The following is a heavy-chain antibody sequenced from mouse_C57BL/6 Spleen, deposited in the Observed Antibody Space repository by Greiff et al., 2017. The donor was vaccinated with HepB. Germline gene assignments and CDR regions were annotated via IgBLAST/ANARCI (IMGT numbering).Heavy chain of an antibody. CDR2: INPNNGGT. CDR1: GYTFTDYN. D-gene: IGHD3-2*02. V-gene: IGHV1-18*01. CDR3: ARGEDRSGYGFAY. J-gene: IGHJ3*01. Sequence: EVKLEESGPELVKPGASVKIPCKASGYTFTDYNMDWVKQSHGKSLEWIGDINPNNGGTIYNQKFKGKATLTVDKSSSTAYMELRSLTSEDSAVYCCARGEDRSGYGFAYWGQRTLVTVSA.